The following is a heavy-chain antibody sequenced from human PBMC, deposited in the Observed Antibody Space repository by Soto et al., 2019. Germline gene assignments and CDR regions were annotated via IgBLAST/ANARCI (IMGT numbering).Heavy chain of an antibody. CDR2: IIPILGTA. Sequence: QVQLVQSGAEVKKPGSSVKVSCKASGGTFNNNAISWVRQAPGQGLEWMGGIIPILGTANYAQQFRGRVTITADESTSTGYMDLSSLRSEDTAVYYCARPYDSSDYYGGGMDVWGQGTTVTVSS. D-gene: IGHD3-22*01. V-gene: IGHV1-69*01. J-gene: IGHJ6*02. CDR3: ARPYDSSDYYGGGMDV. CDR1: GGTFNNNA.